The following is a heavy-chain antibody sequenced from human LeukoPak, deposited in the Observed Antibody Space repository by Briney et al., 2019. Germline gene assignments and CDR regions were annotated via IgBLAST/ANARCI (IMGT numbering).Heavy chain of an antibody. D-gene: IGHD3-22*01. CDR2: IYHSGST. CDR1: GGSISSSNW. CDR3: ATAYTETSSGQPRGVWAHAFDI. Sequence: SGTLSLTCAVSGGSISSSNWWSWVRQPPGKGLEWIGEIYHSGSTNYNPSLKSRVTISVDKSKNQFSLKLSSVTAADTAVYYCATAYTETSSGQPRGVWAHAFDIWGQGTMVTVSS. J-gene: IGHJ3*02. V-gene: IGHV4-4*02.